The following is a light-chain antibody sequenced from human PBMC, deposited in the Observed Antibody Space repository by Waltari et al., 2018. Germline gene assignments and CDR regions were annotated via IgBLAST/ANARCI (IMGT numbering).Light chain of an antibody. Sequence: DIVMTQSPDSLAVSLGERATIHCKSSQNILYSSNNKNYLAWFQQKPGQPPKLLIYSASTRESGVPERFSGSGSGTDFTLTISSLQTEDFATYYCQQSYSLYTFGQGTKLEIK. CDR1: QNILYSSNNKNY. V-gene: IGKV4-1*01. CDR3: QQSYSLYT. CDR2: SAS. J-gene: IGKJ2*01.